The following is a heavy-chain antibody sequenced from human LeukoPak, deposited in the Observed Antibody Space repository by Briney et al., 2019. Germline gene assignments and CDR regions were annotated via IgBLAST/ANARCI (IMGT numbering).Heavy chain of an antibody. CDR2: IKQDAREK. Sequence: GGSLRLSCAASGITFSSYWISWVRHAPGKGLEWVANIKQDAREKYYVDSVKGRFTISRDNAKNSLYLQKNSLRAEDTGVYFCARRGVVVPAATPDYWGQGTLGTVSS. J-gene: IGHJ4*02. CDR3: ARRGVVVPAATPDY. CDR1: GITFSSYW. V-gene: IGHV3-7*01. D-gene: IGHD2-2*01.